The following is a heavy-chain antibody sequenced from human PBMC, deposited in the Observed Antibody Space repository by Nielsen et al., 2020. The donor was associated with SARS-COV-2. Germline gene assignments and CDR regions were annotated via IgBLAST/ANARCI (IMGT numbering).Heavy chain of an antibody. D-gene: IGHD6-19*01. J-gene: IGHJ4*02. CDR3: ARVGSKAPRIAVAGTYHFDY. CDR1: GYTFTSYG. CDR2: ISAYNGNT. Sequence: ASVKVSCKASGYTFTSYGISWVRQAPGQGLEWMGWISAYNGNTNYAQKLQGRVTMTTDTSTSTAYMELRSLRSDDTAVYYCARVGSKAPRIAVAGTYHFDYWGQGTLVTVSS. V-gene: IGHV1-18*01.